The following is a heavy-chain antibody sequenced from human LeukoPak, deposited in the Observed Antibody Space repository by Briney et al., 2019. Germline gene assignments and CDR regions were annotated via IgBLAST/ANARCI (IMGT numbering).Heavy chain of an antibody. V-gene: IGHV3-30*02. CDR1: GFTFSSYG. Sequence: GGSLSLSCAASGFTFSSYGMHWVRQAPGKGLEWVAFIRYDGSNKYYADSVKGRFTISRDNAKNSLYLQMNSLSADDTAVYYCARGLDCSGGRCFSFSAHMDVWGKGTTVTISS. J-gene: IGHJ6*03. CDR2: IRYDGSNK. D-gene: IGHD2-15*01. CDR3: ARGLDCSGGRCFSFSAHMDV.